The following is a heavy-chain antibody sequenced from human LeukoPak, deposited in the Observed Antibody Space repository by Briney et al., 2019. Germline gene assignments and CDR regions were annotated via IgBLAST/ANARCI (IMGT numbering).Heavy chain of an antibody. CDR3: ARDRNGKVGATDY. Sequence: ASVKVSCKASGGTFSSYAISWVRQAPGQGLEWMGWIIPIFGTANYAQKFQGRVTITADESTSTAYMELSSLRSEDTAVYYCARDRNGKVGATDYWGQGTLVTVSS. V-gene: IGHV1-69*13. J-gene: IGHJ4*02. D-gene: IGHD1-26*01. CDR2: IIPIFGTA. CDR1: GGTFSSYA.